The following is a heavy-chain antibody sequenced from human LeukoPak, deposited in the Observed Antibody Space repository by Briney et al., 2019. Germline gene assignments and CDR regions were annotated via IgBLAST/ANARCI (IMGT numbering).Heavy chain of an antibody. D-gene: IGHD2-2*01. CDR1: GFTFSSYA. J-gene: IGHJ4*02. Sequence: GGSLRLSCAASGFTFSSYAMSWVRQAPGKGLEWVSAISGSTDNTYYADSVKGRFTISRDNSKNTLFLQMNSLRADDTAIYYCARGSLGSSTSTNCCPLDYWGQGTPVTVSS. V-gene: IGHV3-23*01. CDR2: ISGSTDNT. CDR3: ARGSLGSSTSTNCCPLDY.